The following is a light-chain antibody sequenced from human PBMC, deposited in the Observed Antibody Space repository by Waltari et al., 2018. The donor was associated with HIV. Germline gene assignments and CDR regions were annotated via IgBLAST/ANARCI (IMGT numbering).Light chain of an antibody. CDR2: EGI. CDR1: SRDVGSYNL. CDR3: CSYAGSSNWV. J-gene: IGLJ3*02. Sequence: QSALTQPASVSGSPGQSITISCTGSSRDVGSYNLVSWYQQHPGKAPKLMIYEGINRPSGVSNRFSGSKSGNTASLTIAGLQAEDEADYYCCSYAGSSNWVFGGGTKLTVL. V-gene: IGLV2-23*01.